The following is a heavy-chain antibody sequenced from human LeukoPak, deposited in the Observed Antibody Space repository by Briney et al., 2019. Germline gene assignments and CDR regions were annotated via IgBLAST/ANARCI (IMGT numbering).Heavy chain of an antibody. CDR3: ARVGDYDILTGDAFDI. D-gene: IGHD3-9*01. Sequence: ASVKVSCKASGYTFTSYYMHWVRQAPGQGLEWMGWINPNSGGTNYAQKFQGRVTMTRDTSISTAYMELSRLRSDDTAVYYCARVGDYDILTGDAFDIWGQGTMVTVSS. CDR1: GYTFTSYY. V-gene: IGHV1-2*02. J-gene: IGHJ3*02. CDR2: INPNSGGT.